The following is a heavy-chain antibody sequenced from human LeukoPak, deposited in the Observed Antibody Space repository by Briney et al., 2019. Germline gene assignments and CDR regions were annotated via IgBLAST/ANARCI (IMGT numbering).Heavy chain of an antibody. J-gene: IGHJ6*02. D-gene: IGHD6-13*01. CDR1: GFTFSSYG. CDR2: ISHDGSNK. CDR3: ATQPQAAAVDGMDV. V-gene: IGHV3-30-3*01. Sequence: GGSLRLSCAASGFTFSSYGMHWVRQAPGKGLEWVAVISHDGSNKYYADSVKVRFTISRDNSKNTLYLQMNSLRAEDTAVYYCATQPQAAAVDGMDVWGQGTTVTVSS.